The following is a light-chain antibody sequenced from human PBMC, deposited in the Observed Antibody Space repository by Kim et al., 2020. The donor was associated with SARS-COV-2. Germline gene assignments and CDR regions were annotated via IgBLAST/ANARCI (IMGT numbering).Light chain of an antibody. V-gene: IGLV1-40*01. CDR2: GNN. CDR3: QSYDSSLSGYV. J-gene: IGLJ1*01. CDR1: SSNIGAGYD. Sequence: QGVTISCTGSSSNIGAGYDVHWYQQLPGTAPKLVIYGNNNRPSGVPDRFSGSKSGPSASLAITGLQAEDEADYYCQSYDSSLSGYVFGTGTKVTVL.